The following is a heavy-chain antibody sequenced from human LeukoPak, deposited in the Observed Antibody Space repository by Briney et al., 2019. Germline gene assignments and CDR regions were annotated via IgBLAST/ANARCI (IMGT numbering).Heavy chain of an antibody. J-gene: IGHJ4*02. V-gene: IGHV1-46*01. D-gene: IGHD6-13*01. CDR1: GYTFTSYF. CDR2: ISPSGGST. CDR3: ARGQLSSSSFDY. Sequence: GASVKVSCKASGYTFTSYFMHWMRQAPGQGLEWMGIISPSGGSTTYAQKFQGRVTMTRDTSTSTVYMELNSLRSEDTALYYCARGQLSSSSFDYWGQGTLVTVSS.